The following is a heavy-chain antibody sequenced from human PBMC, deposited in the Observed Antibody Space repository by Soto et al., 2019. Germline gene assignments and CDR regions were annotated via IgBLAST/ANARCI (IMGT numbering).Heavy chain of an antibody. CDR3: AKDVVVVATTALGDYYYYYGMDV. Sequence: QVQLVESGGGVVQPGRSLRLSCAASGFTFSSYGMHWVRQAPGKGLEWVAVISYDGSNKYYADSVKGRFTISRDNSKNTLYLQMNSLRAEDTAVYYCAKDVVVVATTALGDYYYYYGMDVWCQGTTINVSS. CDR1: GFTFSSYG. V-gene: IGHV3-30*18. D-gene: IGHD2-15*01. J-gene: IGHJ6*02. CDR2: ISYDGSNK.